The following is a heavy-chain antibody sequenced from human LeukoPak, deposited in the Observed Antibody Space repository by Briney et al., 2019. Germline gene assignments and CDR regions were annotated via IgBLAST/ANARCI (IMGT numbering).Heavy chain of an antibody. CDR2: IYPGDSDT. V-gene: IGHV5-51*01. CDR3: ARAPDTAMVAYYYYYMDV. J-gene: IGHJ6*03. D-gene: IGHD5-18*01. CDR1: GYSFTSYW. Sequence: GESLKISCKGSGYSFTSYWIGWVRQMPGKGLEWMGIIYPGDSDTRYSPSFQGQVTISADKSISTAYLQWSSLKASDTAMYYCARAPDTAMVAYYYYYMDVWGKGTTVTVSS.